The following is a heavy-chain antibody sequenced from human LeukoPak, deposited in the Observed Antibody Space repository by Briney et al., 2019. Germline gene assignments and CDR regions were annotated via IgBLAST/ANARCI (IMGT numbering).Heavy chain of an antibody. CDR1: GFTFSSYA. CDR2: ISYDGSNK. CDR3: ARIHHYYDSSGYFGPDH. J-gene: IGHJ4*02. Sequence: GGSLRLSCAASGFTFSSYAMHWVRQAPGKGLEWVAVISYDGSNKYYADSVKGRFTISRDNSKNTLYLQMNSLRAEDTAVYYCARIHHYYDSSGYFGPDHWGQGTLVTVSS. D-gene: IGHD3-22*01. V-gene: IGHV3-30-3*01.